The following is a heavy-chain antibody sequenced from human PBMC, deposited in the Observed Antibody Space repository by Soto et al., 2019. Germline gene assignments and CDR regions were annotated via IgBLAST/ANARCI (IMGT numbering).Heavy chain of an antibody. V-gene: IGHV3-21*01. CDR2: ISSGANSI. D-gene: IGHD1-1*01. CDR1: GYTFSDYT. J-gene: IGHJ4*02. Sequence: GGSLRLSWAASGYTFSDYTMNGVRQAPGEGLKWVASISSGANSIDYADSVKGRFTISRDNAKNSLYLHLNGLRVEDTGVYFCARGSRRTFDDWGQGSLVTLSS. CDR3: ARGSRRTFDD.